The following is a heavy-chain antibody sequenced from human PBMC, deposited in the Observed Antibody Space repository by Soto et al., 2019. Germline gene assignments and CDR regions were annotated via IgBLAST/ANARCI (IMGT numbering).Heavy chain of an antibody. CDR2: ISFHGRDD. V-gene: IGHV3-30*18. J-gene: IGHJ6*02. CDR1: GFAFSSYG. CDR3: AKDLTSYCTNGFCHPSDGGQYYYGMDV. Sequence: QVQLVASGGGVVQPGTSLRLSCGASGFAFSSYGMHWVRQAPGKGLELLAVISFHGRDDYYADSVKGRFTISRDSSNNTVSLQMSSLRPEDTAVYFCAKDLTSYCTNGFCHPSDGGQYYYGMDVWGQGTTVTVSS. D-gene: IGHD2-8*01.